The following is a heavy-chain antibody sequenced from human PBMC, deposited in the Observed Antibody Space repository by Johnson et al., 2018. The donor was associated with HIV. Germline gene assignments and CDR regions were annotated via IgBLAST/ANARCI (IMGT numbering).Heavy chain of an antibody. CDR1: GFTFSTYA. CDR2: IRFDGSNK. Sequence: QEKLVESGGGVVRPGESLRLSCAASGFTFSTYAMHWVRQAPGQGLEWVSFIRFDGSNKYYADSVKGRFTISRDNSKNTLYLQMHSLRAEDTAVYYCARGGLLSPDAFDIWGQGTMVTVSS. V-gene: IGHV3-30*02. D-gene: IGHD2-21*02. CDR3: ARGGLLSPDAFDI. J-gene: IGHJ3*02.